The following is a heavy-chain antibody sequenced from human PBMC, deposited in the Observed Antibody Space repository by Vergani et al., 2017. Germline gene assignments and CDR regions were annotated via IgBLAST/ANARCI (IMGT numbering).Heavy chain of an antibody. Sequence: EVQLVESGGGLVQPGRSLRLSCAASGFTFDDYAMHWVRQAPGKGLEWVSGISWNSGSIGYADSVKGRFTISRDNAKNSLYLQMNSLRAEDTALYYCAKDMRSRQWLATGPLKNWGQGTLVTVSS. CDR2: ISWNSGSI. V-gene: IGHV3-9*01. CDR1: GFTFDDYA. J-gene: IGHJ4*02. D-gene: IGHD6-19*01. CDR3: AKDMRSRQWLATGPLKN.